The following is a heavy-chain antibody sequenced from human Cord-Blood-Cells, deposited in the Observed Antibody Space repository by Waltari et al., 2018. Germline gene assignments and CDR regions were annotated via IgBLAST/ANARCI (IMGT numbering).Heavy chain of an antibody. V-gene: IGHV4-34*01. J-gene: IGHJ4*02. CDR2: INHSGST. D-gene: IGHD1-26*01. CDR3: ARGPFAGATKFFDY. CDR1: GGSFSGYY. Sequence: LLKPSETLSLTCAVYGGSFSGYYWSWIRQPPGKGLEWIGEINHSGSTNYNPSLKSRVTISVDTSKNQFSLKLSSVTAADTAVYYCARGPFAGATKFFDYWGQGTLVTVSS.